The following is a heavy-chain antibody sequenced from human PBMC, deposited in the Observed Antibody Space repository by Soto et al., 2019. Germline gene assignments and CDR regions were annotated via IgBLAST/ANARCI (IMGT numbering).Heavy chain of an antibody. CDR3: ARVRISVRSSIGNLTGSSPLDF. CDR1: GYTFTNYF. D-gene: IGHD3-9*01. J-gene: IGHJ4*02. Sequence: VRLVQSGPEVKKPGASVIVSCKASGYTFTNYFIHWVRQAPGQGLEWVAILNPSAGDTNYAQTFQGKVSLTRVRPTSTAHMELSSLRSEDTAVYYCARVRISVRSSIGNLTGSSPLDFCGQGTLVTVAS. V-gene: IGHV1-46*01. CDR2: LNPSAGDT.